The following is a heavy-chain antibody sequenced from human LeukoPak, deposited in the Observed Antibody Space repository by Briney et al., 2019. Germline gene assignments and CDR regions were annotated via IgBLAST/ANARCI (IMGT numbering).Heavy chain of an antibody. CDR1: GFTFSSYA. D-gene: IGHD5-18*01. CDR3: AKDPYVDTAMVSPFDY. Sequence: PGGSLRLSCAASGFTFSSYAMSWVRQAPGKGLEGGSAISGSGGSTYYADSVKGRFTISRDNSKNTLYLQMNSLRAEDTAVYYCAKDPYVDTAMVSPFDYWGQGTLVTVSS. CDR2: ISGSGGST. J-gene: IGHJ4*02. V-gene: IGHV3-23*01.